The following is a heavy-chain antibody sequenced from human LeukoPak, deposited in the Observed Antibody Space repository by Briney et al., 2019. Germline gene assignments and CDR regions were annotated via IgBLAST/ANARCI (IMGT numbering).Heavy chain of an antibody. Sequence: SETLSLTCTVSGGSISSYYWSWIRQPPGKGLEWIGYIYYSGSTNYNPSLKSRVTISVDTSKNQFSLKLSSVTAADTAVYYCARNLYCSGGSCYDAFHIWGEGTMVTVSS. CDR3: ARNLYCSGGSCYDAFHI. V-gene: IGHV4-59*01. CDR1: GGSISSYY. CDR2: IYYSGST. J-gene: IGHJ3*02. D-gene: IGHD2-15*01.